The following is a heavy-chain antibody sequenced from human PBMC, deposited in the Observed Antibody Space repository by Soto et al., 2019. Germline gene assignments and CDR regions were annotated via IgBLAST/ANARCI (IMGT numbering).Heavy chain of an antibody. J-gene: IGHJ6*02. CDR3: ARSHYYGSGSYYLYFYGLDV. CDR2: INHSGST. Sequence: PSETLSLTCAVYGGSFSGYYWSWIRQPPGKGLEWIGEINHSGSTNYNPSLKSRVTISVDTSKNQFSLKLSSVTAADTAVYYCARSHYYGSGSYYLYFYGLDVWGQGTTVNVSS. V-gene: IGHV4-34*01. CDR1: GGSFSGYY. D-gene: IGHD3-10*01.